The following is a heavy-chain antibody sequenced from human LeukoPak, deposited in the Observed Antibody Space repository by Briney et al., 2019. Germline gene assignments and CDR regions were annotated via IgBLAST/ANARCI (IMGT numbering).Heavy chain of an antibody. CDR3: ARSSIIAAAGPYYFDY. J-gene: IGHJ4*02. Sequence: SVNVSCKASGGTFSSYAISWVRQAPGQGLEWMGGIIPIFGTANYAQKFQGRVTITADKSTSTAYMELSGLRSEDTAVYYCARSSIIAAAGPYYFDYWGQGTLVTVSS. V-gene: IGHV1-69*06. CDR1: GGTFSSYA. D-gene: IGHD6-13*01. CDR2: IIPIFGTA.